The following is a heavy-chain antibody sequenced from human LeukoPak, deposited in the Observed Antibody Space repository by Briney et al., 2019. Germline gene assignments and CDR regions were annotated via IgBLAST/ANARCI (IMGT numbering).Heavy chain of an antibody. CDR3: ARVANFWSGYYTFDY. V-gene: IGHV4-59*08. CDR2: IYYSGST. D-gene: IGHD3-3*01. CDR1: GGSISSDY. J-gene: IGHJ4*02. Sequence: KSSETLSLTCTVSGGSISSDYWSWLRQPPGKGLEWIGYIYYSGSTNYNPSLKSRVTISVDTSKNQFSLKLSSVTAADTAVYYCARVANFWSGYYTFDYWGQGTLVTVSS.